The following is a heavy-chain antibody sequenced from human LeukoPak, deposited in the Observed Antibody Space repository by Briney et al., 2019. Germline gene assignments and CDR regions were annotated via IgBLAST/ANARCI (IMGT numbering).Heavy chain of an antibody. D-gene: IGHD3-16*01. CDR2: IYHSGST. CDR1: GYSISSGYY. CDR3: ARHGSFGGGYVKYFDY. V-gene: IGHV4-38-2*01. J-gene: IGHJ4*02. Sequence: PSETLSLTCAVSGYSISSGYYWGWIRQPPGKGLEWIGSIYHSGSTYYNPSLKSRVTISVDTSKNQFSLKLGSVTAADTAVYYCARHGSFGGGYVKYFDYWGQGTLVTVSS.